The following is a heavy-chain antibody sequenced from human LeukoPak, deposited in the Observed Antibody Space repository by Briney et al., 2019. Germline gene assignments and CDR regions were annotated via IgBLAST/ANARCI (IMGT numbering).Heavy chain of an antibody. CDR2: FYYSVST. J-gene: IGHJ4*02. CDR3: ARGPGGYSYGYYFDY. CDR1: GGSISSYY. V-gene: IGHV4-59*01. D-gene: IGHD5-18*01. Sequence: SETPSLTCTVSGGSISSYYWSWVRQPPGKGLEWIGYFYYSVSTNYNPSLKSRVTISVDTSKNQFSLKLSSVTAADTAVYYCARGPGGYSYGYYFDYWGQGTLVTVSS.